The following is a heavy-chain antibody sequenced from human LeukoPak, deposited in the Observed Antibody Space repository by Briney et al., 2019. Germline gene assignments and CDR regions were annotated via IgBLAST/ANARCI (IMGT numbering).Heavy chain of an antibody. D-gene: IGHD3-22*01. CDR1: GFTFNNYA. Sequence: HPGGSLRLSCAASGFTFNNYAMSWVRQAPGKGLEWVSDISGSGGSTYYADSVKGRFTISRDNSKNTVYLQMNSLRAEDTAVYYCATRDYYDSRGYYYYYFDYWGQGTLVTVSS. J-gene: IGHJ4*02. CDR2: ISGSGGST. V-gene: IGHV3-23*01. CDR3: ATRDYYDSRGYYYYYFDY.